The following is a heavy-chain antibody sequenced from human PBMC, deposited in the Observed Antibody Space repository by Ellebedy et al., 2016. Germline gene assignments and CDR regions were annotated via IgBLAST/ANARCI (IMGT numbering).Heavy chain of an antibody. CDR3: AKLAGDWYFDL. J-gene: IGHJ2*01. CDR1: GFTFSSYG. V-gene: IGHV3-30*18. CDR2: ISYDGSNK. Sequence: GESLKISXAASGFTFSSYGMHWVRQAPGKGPEWVAVISYDGSNKYYADSVKGRFTISRDNSKNTLYLQMNSLRAEDTAVYYCAKLAGDWYFDLWGRGTLVTVSS. D-gene: IGHD3-3*02.